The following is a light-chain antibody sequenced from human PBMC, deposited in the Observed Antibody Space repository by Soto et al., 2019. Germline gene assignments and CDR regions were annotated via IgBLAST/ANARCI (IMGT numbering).Light chain of an antibody. CDR1: QSISSY. CDR3: QQINSPPPPT. J-gene: IGKJ4*01. Sequence: DIQMTQSPSSLSASVGDRVTITCRASQSISSYLNWYQQKPGKAPKLLIYAASSLQSGVPSRFSGRESGTDFTLTISTLHPEDLATYNYQQINSPPPPTSGGGPKVEIK. CDR2: AAS. V-gene: IGKV1-39*01.